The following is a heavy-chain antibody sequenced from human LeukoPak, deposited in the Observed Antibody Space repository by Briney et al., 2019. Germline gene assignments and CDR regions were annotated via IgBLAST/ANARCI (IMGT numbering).Heavy chain of an antibody. CDR3: ARSVEGSFDY. V-gene: IGHV3-21*01. Sequence: GGSLRLSCAASGFTFSSYNMNWVRQAPGKGLEWVSSISSSSSYIYYADSVKGRFTISRDNAKNSLYLQMNSLRAEDTAVYYCARSVEGSFDYWGQGTLVTVSS. CDR2: ISSSSSYI. J-gene: IGHJ4*02. D-gene: IGHD3-3*01. CDR1: GFTFSSYN.